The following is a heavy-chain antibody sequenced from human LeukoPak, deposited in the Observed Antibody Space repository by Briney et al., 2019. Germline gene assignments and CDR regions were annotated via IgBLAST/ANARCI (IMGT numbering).Heavy chain of an antibody. CDR2: IYYSGSY. D-gene: IGHD6-13*01. J-gene: IGHJ5*02. V-gene: IGHV4-59*12. CDR3: AREAEGSSWYGNWIDP. Sequence: PSETLSLTCTVSGDSLSSYYWSWIRQPPGKGLEWVGYIYYSGSYNHNPSLKSRVAISVDTSKNQFSLKLSSVTAADTAVYYCAREAEGSSWYGNWIDPWGQETLVTVSS. CDR1: GDSLSSYY.